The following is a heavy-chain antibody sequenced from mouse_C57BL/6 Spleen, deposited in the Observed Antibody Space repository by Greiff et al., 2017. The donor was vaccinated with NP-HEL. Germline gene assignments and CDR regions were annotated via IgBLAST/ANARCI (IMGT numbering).Heavy chain of an antibody. CDR3: ARAVYSNYVFDY. CDR1: GYTFTSYW. Sequence: QVQLKQPGAELVKPGASVKMSCKASGYTFTSYWITWVKQRPGQGLEWIGDIYPGSGSTNYNEKFKSKATLTVDTSSSTAYMQLSSLTSEDSAVYYCARAVYSNYVFDYWGQGTTLTVSS. D-gene: IGHD2-5*01. CDR2: IYPGSGST. J-gene: IGHJ2*01. V-gene: IGHV1-55*01.